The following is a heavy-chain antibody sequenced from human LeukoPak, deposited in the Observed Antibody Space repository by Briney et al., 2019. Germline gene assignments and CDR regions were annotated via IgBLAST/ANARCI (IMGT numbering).Heavy chain of an antibody. V-gene: IGHV3-53*01. D-gene: IGHD3-3*01. CDR3: ARGSEWSSGVSDY. J-gene: IGHJ4*02. CDR1: GFTVSSTY. CDR2: IYSGGST. Sequence: GGSLRLSCAASGFTVSSTYMSWVRQAPGKGLEWVSVIYSGGSTYYADSVKGRFTISRDNSKNTLYLQMNSLRAEDTAIYYCARGSEWSSGVSDYWGQGTLVTVSS.